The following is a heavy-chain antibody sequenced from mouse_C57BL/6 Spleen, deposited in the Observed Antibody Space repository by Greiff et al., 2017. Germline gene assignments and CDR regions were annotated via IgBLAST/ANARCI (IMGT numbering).Heavy chain of an antibody. CDR1: GYTFTSYW. Sequence: QVQLKQPGAELVRPGTSVKLSCKASGYTFTSYWMHWVKQRPGQGLEWIGVIDPSDSYTNYNQKFKGKATLTVDTSSSTAYMQLSSLTSEDSAVYYCAREEYYYGSSYWFAYWGQGTLVTVSA. V-gene: IGHV1-59*01. CDR2: IDPSDSYT. J-gene: IGHJ3*01. CDR3: AREEYYYGSSYWFAY. D-gene: IGHD1-1*01.